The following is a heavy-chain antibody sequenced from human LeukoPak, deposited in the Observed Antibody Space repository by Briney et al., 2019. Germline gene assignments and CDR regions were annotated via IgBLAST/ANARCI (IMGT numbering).Heavy chain of an antibody. CDR1: SGSFSDYN. CDR2: INHSGST. V-gene: IGHV4-34*01. CDR3: ASIRGTALLFDS. Sequence: SETLSLTCAVNSGSFSDYNWSWIRQSPGKGLEWIGEINHSGSTNYNPSLKSRVTISVDMSKNQFSLKLTSVTAADTAMYYCASIRGTALLFDSWGQGTLVTVSS. D-gene: IGHD2-21*02. J-gene: IGHJ5*01.